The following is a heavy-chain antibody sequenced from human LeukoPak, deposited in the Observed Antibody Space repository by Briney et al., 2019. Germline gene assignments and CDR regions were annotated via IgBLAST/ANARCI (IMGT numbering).Heavy chain of an antibody. V-gene: IGHV1-2*06. CDR1: GYTYTGYY. J-gene: IGHJ4*02. CDR2: VNPNSGGT. CDR3: ARDFGGPSIG. Sequence: GASVKVSCKASGYTYTGYYIHWVRQAPGQGLEWMGRVNPNSGGTNYAQKFLGRVTMTRDTSISTAYMELSRLRSDDTAVYYCARDFGGPSIGWGQGTLVTVSS. D-gene: IGHD3-10*01.